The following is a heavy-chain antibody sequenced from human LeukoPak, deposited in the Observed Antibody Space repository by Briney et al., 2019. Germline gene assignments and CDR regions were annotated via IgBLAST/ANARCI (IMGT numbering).Heavy chain of an antibody. V-gene: IGHV3-23*01. D-gene: IGHD3-10*01. CDR1: GFTFSSYA. CDR3: AKEASPYYYGSGSYRFDY. Sequence: GGSLRLSCAASGFTFSSYAMSWVRQAPGKGLEWVSAISGSGDSTYYADSVRGRFTISKDNSKNTLYLQMNSLRAEDTAVYYCAKEASPYYYGSGSYRFDYWGQGTLVTVSS. CDR2: ISGSGDST. J-gene: IGHJ4*02.